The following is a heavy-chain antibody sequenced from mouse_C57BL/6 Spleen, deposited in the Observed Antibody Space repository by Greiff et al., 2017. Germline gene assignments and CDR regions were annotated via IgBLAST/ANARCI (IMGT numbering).Heavy chain of an antibody. Sequence: QVQLQQSGAELARPGASVKLSCKASGYTFTSYGISWVKQRTGQGLEWIGEIYPRSGNTYYIEKFKGKATLTADNSSSTAYMELRSLTSEDSAVYFWAREGAYGYDVGYFDGWGQGTTLTVSS. CDR1: GYTFTSYG. V-gene: IGHV1-81*01. J-gene: IGHJ2*01. D-gene: IGHD2-2*01. CDR2: IYPRSGNT. CDR3: AREGAYGYDVGYFDG.